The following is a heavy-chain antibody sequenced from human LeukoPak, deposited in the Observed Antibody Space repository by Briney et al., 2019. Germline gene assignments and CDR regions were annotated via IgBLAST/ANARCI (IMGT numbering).Heavy chain of an antibody. D-gene: IGHD3-3*01. CDR3: ARILYDFWSGYSNLRDYYYMDV. V-gene: IGHV4-34*01. CDR1: GGSFSGYY. Sequence: SETLSLTCAVYGGSFSGYYWSWIRQPPGKGLEWIGEINHSGSTNYNPSLKSRVTISVDTSKNQFSLKLSSVTAAGTAVYYCARILYDFWSGYSNLRDYYYMDVWGKGTTVTVSS. J-gene: IGHJ6*03. CDR2: INHSGST.